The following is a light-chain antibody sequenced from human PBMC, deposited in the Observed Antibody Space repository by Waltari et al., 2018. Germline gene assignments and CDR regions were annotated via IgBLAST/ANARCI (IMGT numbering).Light chain of an antibody. CDR3: QAWDSSTVV. Sequence: SYELTQPPSVSVSPGQTASITCSGDHLGAKYVCWYQPKPGHSPVLVIYQDTKRPSGIPERFSGSNSGNTATLTISGTQAMDEADYYCQAWDSSTVVFGGGTKLTVL. J-gene: IGLJ2*01. CDR1: HLGAKY. CDR2: QDT. V-gene: IGLV3-1*01.